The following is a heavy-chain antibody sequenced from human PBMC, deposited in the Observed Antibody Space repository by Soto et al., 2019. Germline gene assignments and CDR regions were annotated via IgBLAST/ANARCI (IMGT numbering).Heavy chain of an antibody. CDR1: GGVQSGYY. J-gene: IGHJ4*02. V-gene: IGHV4-34*01. D-gene: IGHD6-13*01. Sequence: PSETLSLTCAVYGGVQSGYYWLGIRHPPGKGLEWIGEINHSGSTNYNPSLKSRVTISVDTSKNQFSLKLSSVTAADTAVYYCARGRSYSSSWYGTDYWGQGTLVTVSS. CDR2: INHSGST. CDR3: ARGRSYSSSWYGTDY.